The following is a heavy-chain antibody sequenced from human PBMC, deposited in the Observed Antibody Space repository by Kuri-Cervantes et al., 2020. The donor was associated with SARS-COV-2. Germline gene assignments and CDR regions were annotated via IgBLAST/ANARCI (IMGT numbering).Heavy chain of an antibody. CDR2: INHSGST. CDR3: ARGPRYSSSWYQTLDY. V-gene: IGHV4-34*01. D-gene: IGHD6-13*01. J-gene: IGHJ4*02. Sequence: GSLRLSCAVYGGSFSGYYWSWIRQPPGKGLEWIGEINHSGSTNYNPSLKSQVTISVNTSKNQFSLKLGSVTAADTAVYYCARGPRYSSSWYQTLDYWGQGTLVTVSS. CDR1: GGSFSGYY.